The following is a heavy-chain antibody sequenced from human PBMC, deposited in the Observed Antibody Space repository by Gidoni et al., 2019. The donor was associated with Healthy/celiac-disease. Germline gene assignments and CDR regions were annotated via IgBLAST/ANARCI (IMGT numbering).Heavy chain of an antibody. D-gene: IGHD1-26*01. J-gene: IGHJ4*02. CDR3: ARGPVGATTFDY. V-gene: IGHV4-34*01. CDR1: GGSFSGYY. Sequence: QVQLQQWGAGLLKPSETLSLTCAVYGGSFSGYYWSWIRQPPGKGLEWIGEINHSGSTNYNPSLKSRVTISVDTSKNQFSLKLSSVTAADTAVYYCARGPVGATTFDYWGQGTLVTVSS. CDR2: INHSGST.